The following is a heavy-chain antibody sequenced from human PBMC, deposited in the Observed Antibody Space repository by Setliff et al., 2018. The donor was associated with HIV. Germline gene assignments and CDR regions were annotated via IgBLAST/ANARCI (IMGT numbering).Heavy chain of an antibody. CDR3: ATIWMRGAYFDS. V-gene: IGHV3-74*01. CDR1: GFTFSSYA. CDR2: INNDATIT. D-gene: IGHD2-21*01. J-gene: IGHJ4*02. Sequence: PGGSLRLSCAASGFTFSSYAMHWVRQAPGKGLEWVSHINNDATITNYADSVKGRFTISRDNAKNTLYLQMNSLGVEDTAVYYCATIWMRGAYFDSWGQGTLVTVSS.